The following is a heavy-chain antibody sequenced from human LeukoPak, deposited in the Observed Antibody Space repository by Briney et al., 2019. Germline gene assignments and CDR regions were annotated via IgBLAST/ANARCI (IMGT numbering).Heavy chain of an antibody. CDR1: GGSISSGGYS. Sequence: SETLSLTCAVSGGSISSGGYSWSWIRQPPGKGLEWIGYIYHSGSTYYNPSLKGRVTISVDTSKNQFSLKLSSVTAADTAVYYCARFRKGIAVAGTGFDYWGQGTLVTVSS. CDR3: ARFRKGIAVAGTGFDY. J-gene: IGHJ4*02. CDR2: IYHSGST. V-gene: IGHV4-30-2*02. D-gene: IGHD6-19*01.